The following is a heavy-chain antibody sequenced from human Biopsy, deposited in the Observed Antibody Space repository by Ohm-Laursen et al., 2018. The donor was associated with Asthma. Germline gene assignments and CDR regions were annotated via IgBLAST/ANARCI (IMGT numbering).Heavy chain of an antibody. CDR1: GGSISVSNW. CDR3: ARGVDRVTGPLDHFDS. Sequence: SDTLSLTCDVSGGSISVSNWWSWVRQPPGRGLEWIGEIYHSGPTNYSPSLKSRVTISVDKSKNQFSLKLTSVAAADTAVYYCARGVDRVTGPLDHFDSWGQGTLVTVSS. J-gene: IGHJ4*02. D-gene: IGHD2-21*02. V-gene: IGHV4-4*02. CDR2: IYHSGPT.